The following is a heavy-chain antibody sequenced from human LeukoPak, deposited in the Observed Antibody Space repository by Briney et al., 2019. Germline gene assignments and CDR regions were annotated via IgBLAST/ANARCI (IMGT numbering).Heavy chain of an antibody. D-gene: IGHD3-22*01. J-gene: IGHJ4*02. CDR1: GFTFGNYA. Sequence: GGSLRLSCAASGFTFGNYAMTWVRQAPRKGLEWVSGISGSGGNTYYADSVKGRFTISRDNSKNTLFLQMNSLRAEDTAIYYCAKGPIVVMTDWGQGTLVTVSS. V-gene: IGHV3-23*01. CDR3: AKGPIVVMTD. CDR2: ISGSGGNT.